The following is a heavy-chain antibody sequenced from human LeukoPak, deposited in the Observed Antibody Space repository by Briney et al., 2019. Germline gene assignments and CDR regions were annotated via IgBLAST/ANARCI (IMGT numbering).Heavy chain of an antibody. V-gene: IGHV3-23*01. J-gene: IGHJ6*02. D-gene: IGHD5-18*01. CDR1: GFTFSSYA. CDR3: AKDWNTAMVSLHYYYGMDV. CDR2: ISGSGGST. Sequence: GGSLRLSCAASGFTFSSYAMSWVRQAPGKGLEWVSAISGSGGSTYYAGSVKGRFTISRDNSKNTLYLQMNSLRAEDTAVYYCAKDWNTAMVSLHYYYGMDVWGQGTTVTVSS.